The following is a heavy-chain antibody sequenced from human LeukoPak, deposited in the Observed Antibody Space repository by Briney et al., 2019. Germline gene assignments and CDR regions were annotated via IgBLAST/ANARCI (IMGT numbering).Heavy chain of an antibody. Sequence: GGSLRLSCAASGFTFSSYAMSWVRQAPGKGLEWVSAISGSGGSTYYADSVKGRFTISRDNSKNTLYLQMNSLRAEDTAVYYCAKERSGYYHQPGYFDLWGRGTLVTVSS. D-gene: IGHD3-3*01. J-gene: IGHJ2*01. CDR3: AKERSGYYHQPGYFDL. CDR1: GFTFSSYA. CDR2: ISGSGGST. V-gene: IGHV3-23*01.